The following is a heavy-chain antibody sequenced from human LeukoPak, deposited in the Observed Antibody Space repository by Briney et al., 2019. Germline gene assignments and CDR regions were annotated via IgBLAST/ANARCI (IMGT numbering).Heavy chain of an antibody. J-gene: IGHJ6*02. Sequence: HPGGSLRLSCAASGFTFSSYGMHWVRQAPGKGLEWVAVIWYDGSNKYYADSVKGRFTISRDNSKNTLYLQMNSLRAEDTAVYYCAREEDYDFWSGEVYGMDVWGQGTTVTVSS. D-gene: IGHD3-3*01. CDR1: GFTFSSYG. CDR2: IWYDGSNK. V-gene: IGHV3-33*01. CDR3: AREEDYDFWSGEVYGMDV.